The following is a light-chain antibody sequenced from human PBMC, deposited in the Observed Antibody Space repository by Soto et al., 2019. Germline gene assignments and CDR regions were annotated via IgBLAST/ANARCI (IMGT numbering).Light chain of an antibody. CDR3: QQDHNFT. V-gene: IGKV1-5*01. Sequence: TKSAFTLSLSPGERATLSCRASQIASSWLAWYQQKPGKAPKLLIYDASSLDSGVPSRFSGSGSGTEFTLTSSHLQADDSADCYCQQDHNFTFGQGTRLEIK. J-gene: IGKJ5*01. CDR2: DAS. CDR1: QIASSW.